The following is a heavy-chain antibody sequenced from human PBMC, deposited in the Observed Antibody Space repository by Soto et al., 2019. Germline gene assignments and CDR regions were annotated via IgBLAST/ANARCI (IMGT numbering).Heavy chain of an antibody. J-gene: IGHJ5*02. CDR3: ARAYYYDSSGYNKPFDP. D-gene: IGHD3-22*01. CDR2: INPSGGST. CDR1: GYTFSTYY. Sequence: ASVKVSCKASGYTFSTYYMHWVRQAPGQGYEWMGIINPSGGSTTYAQKFQGRVTMTRDTSTTTVYMELSSLKSEDTAVYYCARAYYYDSSGYNKPFDPWGQGTLVTVS. V-gene: IGHV1-46*01.